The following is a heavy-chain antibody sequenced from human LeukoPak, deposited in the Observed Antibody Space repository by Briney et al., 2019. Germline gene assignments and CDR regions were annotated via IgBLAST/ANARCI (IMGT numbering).Heavy chain of an antibody. D-gene: IGHD3-22*01. CDR2: IPYDGSNK. Sequence: GGSLRLSCAASGFTFSSYAMHWVRQAPGKGLEWVAVIPYDGSNKYYADSVKGRFTISRDNSKNTLYLQMNSLRAEDTAVYYCARDIYYDSSGYYPGAFDIWGQGTMVTVSS. J-gene: IGHJ3*02. CDR1: GFTFSSYA. CDR3: ARDIYYDSSGYYPGAFDI. V-gene: IGHV3-30-3*01.